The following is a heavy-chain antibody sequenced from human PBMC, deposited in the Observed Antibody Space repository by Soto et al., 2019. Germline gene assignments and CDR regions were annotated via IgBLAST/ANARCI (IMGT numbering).Heavy chain of an antibody. D-gene: IGHD6-13*01. CDR1: GYTFTSYG. CDR2: ISGYNGNT. CDR3: ARDPLEWEQQLIPTFDY. V-gene: IGHV1-18*01. Sequence: ASVKVSCKASGYTFTSYGISWVRQAPGQGLEWMGWISGYNGNTNYAQKLQGRVTMTTDTSTSTAYMELRSLRSDDTAVNYCARDPLEWEQQLIPTFDYWGQGTLVTVSS. J-gene: IGHJ4*02.